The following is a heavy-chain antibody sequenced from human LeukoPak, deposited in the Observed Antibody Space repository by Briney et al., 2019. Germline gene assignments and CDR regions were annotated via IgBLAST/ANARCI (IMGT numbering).Heavy chain of an antibody. Sequence: GGSLRLSCAGTGFKFSDKAMHWVRQAPGKGLEWVAVISYDGSNQNYADSVKGRFTISRDNSDNTQFLEMNSLRPEDTAVYYCARDGAARPLRYYYYMDLWGKGTTVTVSS. CDR3: ARDGAARPLRYYYYMDL. J-gene: IGHJ6*03. V-gene: IGHV3-30*03. D-gene: IGHD6-6*01. CDR1: GFKFSDKA. CDR2: ISYDGSNQ.